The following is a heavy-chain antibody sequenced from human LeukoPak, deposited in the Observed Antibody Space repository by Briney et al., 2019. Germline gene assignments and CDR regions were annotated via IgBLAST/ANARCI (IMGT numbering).Heavy chain of an antibody. Sequence: SETLSLTCAVYGGSFSTYYWSWVRQPPGSGLEWIGEINHSGSTNYNPSLKSRVTVSIDTSKNQFSLKLRSLTAADTAIYFCARHGLGRGVYITRQYDYYMDVWGIGTAVTVSS. CDR2: INHSGST. D-gene: IGHD3-10*01. V-gene: IGHV4-34*01. J-gene: IGHJ6*04. CDR3: ARHGLGRGVYITRQYDYYMDV. CDR1: GGSFSTYY.